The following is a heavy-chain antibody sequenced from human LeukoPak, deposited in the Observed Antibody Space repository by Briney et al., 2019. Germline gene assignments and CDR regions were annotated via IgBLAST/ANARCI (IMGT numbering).Heavy chain of an antibody. CDR3: ARGVSRKLDH. CDR2: TYYRYKWYS. Sequence: SQTLSLTCAISGDNVSSISSAWNWIRQSPSRGLEWLGRTYYRYKWYSDHAVSVKSRITINSDTSKNQLSLQLNSVTPEDTAVYYCARGVSRKLDHWGPGTLVTVSS. V-gene: IGHV6-1*01. J-gene: IGHJ4*02. D-gene: IGHD6-13*01. CDR1: GDNVSSISSA.